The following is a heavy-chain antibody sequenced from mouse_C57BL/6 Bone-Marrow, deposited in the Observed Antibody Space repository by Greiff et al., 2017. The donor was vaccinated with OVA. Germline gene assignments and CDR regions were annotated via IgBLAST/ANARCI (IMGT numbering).Heavy chain of an antibody. CDR2: ISSGGDYI. J-gene: IGHJ2*01. CDR1: GFTFSSYA. CDR3: TRGSSYYGSSLDD. Sequence: EVQGVESGEGLVKPGGSLKLSCAASGFTFSSYAMSWVRQTPEKRLEWVAYISSGGDYIYYADTVKGRFTISRDNARNTLYLQMSSLKSEDTAMYYCTRGSSYYGSSLDDWGQGTTLTVSS. D-gene: IGHD1-1*01. V-gene: IGHV5-9-1*02.